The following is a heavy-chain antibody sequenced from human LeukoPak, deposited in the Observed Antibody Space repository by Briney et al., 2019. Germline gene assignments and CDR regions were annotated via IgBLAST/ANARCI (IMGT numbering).Heavy chain of an antibody. Sequence: SGGSLRLSCAASGFTFSSYAMSWVRQAPGKGLEWVSGISDVEFSTYYTDSVKGRFTISRDNSKNTVYLQMNNLRTGDTAVYFCARHDSYIPYWGQGTLVTVSS. CDR3: ARHDSYIPY. CDR2: ISDVEFST. CDR1: GFTFSSYA. D-gene: IGHD3-10*01. J-gene: IGHJ4*02. V-gene: IGHV3-23*01.